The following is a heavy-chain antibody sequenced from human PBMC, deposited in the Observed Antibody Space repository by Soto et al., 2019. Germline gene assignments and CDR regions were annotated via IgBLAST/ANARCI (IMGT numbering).Heavy chain of an antibody. J-gene: IGHJ4*02. Sequence: QMQLVQSGAEVKKPGSSVKVSCKSSGGTFSSYEVNWVRQAPGQGLEWVGGVIPIFVTTKYAPKFQGRIAISADQSTTMSYIELSSLRSEDTAVYFCATTGDGYNFDFWGQGTPVTVSS. V-gene: IGHV1-69*01. CDR1: GGTFSSYE. CDR2: VIPIFVTT. CDR3: ATTGDGYNFDF. D-gene: IGHD5-12*01.